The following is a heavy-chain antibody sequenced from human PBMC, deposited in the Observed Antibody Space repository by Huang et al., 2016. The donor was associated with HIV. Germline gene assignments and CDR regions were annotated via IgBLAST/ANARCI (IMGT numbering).Heavy chain of an antibody. Sequence: QVQLVQSGAEVKKPGSSVKVSCKVSGGTFNNAMSWVRQAPGQGLEWMGGSIPIVDTPNDARKFQGRVTITADESTSIAYMELSSLRSEDTAVYYCARGAPDLDSHLDHWGQGTLVTVSS. CDR3: ARGAPDLDSHLDH. D-gene: IGHD3-3*01. CDR1: GGTFNNA. V-gene: IGHV1-69*13. CDR2: SIPIVDTP. J-gene: IGHJ4*02.